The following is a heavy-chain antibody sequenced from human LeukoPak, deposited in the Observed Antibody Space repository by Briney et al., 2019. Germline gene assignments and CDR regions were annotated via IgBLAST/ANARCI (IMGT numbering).Heavy chain of an antibody. Sequence: ASVKVSCKSSGYTFTGYYLHWVRQAPGRGLEWMGWINPNTGGTTYAEKVQGWVTMTRDTSISTAYMELNRLRSDDTAMYFCARGYDFWSAPDAFDIWGQGTMVTVSS. CDR1: GYTFTGYY. CDR3: ARGYDFWSAPDAFDI. J-gene: IGHJ3*02. D-gene: IGHD3-3*01. CDR2: INPNTGGT. V-gene: IGHV1-2*04.